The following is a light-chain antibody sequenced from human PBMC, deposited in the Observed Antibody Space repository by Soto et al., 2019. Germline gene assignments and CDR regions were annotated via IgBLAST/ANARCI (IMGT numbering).Light chain of an antibody. CDR2: GNT. Sequence: QSVLTQPPSVSGAPGLRVTISCTGSSSNIGAGYDVHWYQQLPGRAPKLLIYGNTNRPSGVPDRFSGSKSGTSASLAITGLQAEDEADYYCQSYDNSLSGYVFGPGTKVTVL. J-gene: IGLJ1*01. CDR1: SSNIGAGYD. V-gene: IGLV1-40*01. CDR3: QSYDNSLSGYV.